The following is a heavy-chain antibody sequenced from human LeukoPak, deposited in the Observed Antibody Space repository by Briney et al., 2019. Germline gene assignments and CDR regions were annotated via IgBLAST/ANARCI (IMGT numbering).Heavy chain of an antibody. V-gene: IGHV3-48*04. D-gene: IGHD4-17*01. J-gene: IGHJ3*02. Sequence: GGSLRLSCAASGFTFSSYSMNWVRQAPGKGLEWVSYISSSSSTIYYADSVKGRFTISRDNAKNSWYLQMNSLRAEDTAVYYCASPPSYGDSDAFDIWGQGTMVTASS. CDR1: GFTFSSYS. CDR3: ASPPSYGDSDAFDI. CDR2: ISSSSSTI.